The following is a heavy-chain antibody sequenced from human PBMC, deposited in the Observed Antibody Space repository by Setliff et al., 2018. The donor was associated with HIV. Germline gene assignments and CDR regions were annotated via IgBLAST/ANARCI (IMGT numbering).Heavy chain of an antibody. CDR1: GFTFSDHY. D-gene: IGHD6-13*01. V-gene: IGHV3-72*01. Sequence: GGSLRLSCAASGFTFSDHYMDWVRQAPGKGLEWVGRIRRKANGYTTEYAASVKGRFTISRYDSRNSLYLQMNSLKIEDTAVYYCARADSSNWYHVDYWGQGTLVTVSS. J-gene: IGHJ4*02. CDR2: IRRKANGYTT. CDR3: ARADSSNWYHVDY.